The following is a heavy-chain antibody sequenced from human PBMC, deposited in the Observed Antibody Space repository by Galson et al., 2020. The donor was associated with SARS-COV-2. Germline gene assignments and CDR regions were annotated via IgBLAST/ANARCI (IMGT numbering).Heavy chain of an antibody. CDR2: IYYSGST. D-gene: IGHD3-3*01. CDR3: ARAHLRSMTIFGVVRHRGFDP. CDR1: GGSISSGGYY. J-gene: IGHJ5*02. Sequence: SETLSLTCTVSGGSISSGGYYWSWIRQHPGKGLEWIGYIYYSGSTYYNPSLKSRVTISVDTSKNQFSLKLSSVTAADTAVYYCARAHLRSMTIFGVVRHRGFDPWGQGTLVTVSS. V-gene: IGHV4-31*03.